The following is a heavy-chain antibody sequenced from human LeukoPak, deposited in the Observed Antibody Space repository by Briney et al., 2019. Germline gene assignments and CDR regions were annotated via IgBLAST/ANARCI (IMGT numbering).Heavy chain of an antibody. CDR2: IIPIFGTA. CDR3: ARKYDILTGQSNWFDP. V-gene: IGHV1-69*13. Sequence: ASGKVSCKASGGTFSSYAISWVRQAAGQGLEWMGGIIPIFGTANYAQKFQGRVTITADESTSTAYLEVSRLRSDDTAVYYCARKYDILTGQSNWFDPWGQGTLVTVSS. J-gene: IGHJ5*02. D-gene: IGHD3-9*01. CDR1: GGTFSSYA.